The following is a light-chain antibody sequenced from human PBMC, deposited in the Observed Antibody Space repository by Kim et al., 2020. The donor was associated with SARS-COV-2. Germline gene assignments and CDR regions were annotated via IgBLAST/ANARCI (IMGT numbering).Light chain of an antibody. CDR3: QQYGRSLT. J-gene: IGKJ1*01. CDR2: GPS. V-gene: IGKV3-20*01. CDR1: QSVNNDY. Sequence: ESVLTQSPGPLSLSPGERGTLSCRASQSVNNDYLAWYQQKPGQAPRLLIYGPSNRAAGIPERFSGGGSGTDFTLTISRLEPEDSAVYYCQQYGRSLTFGPGTKVDIK.